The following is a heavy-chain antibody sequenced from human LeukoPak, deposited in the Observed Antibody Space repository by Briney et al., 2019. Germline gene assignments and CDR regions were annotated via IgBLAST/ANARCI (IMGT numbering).Heavy chain of an antibody. V-gene: IGHV1-8*01. CDR2: MNPNSGNT. CDR1: GYTFTSYD. D-gene: IGHD6-13*01. CDR3: ARVVSSSWRARYSKKAYYFDY. Sequence: GASVKVSCKASGYTFTSYDINWVRQATGQGLEWMGWMNPNSGNTGYAQKFQGRVTMTRNTSISTAYMELSSLRSEDTAVYYCARVVSSSWRARYSKKAYYFDYWGQGTLVTVSS. J-gene: IGHJ4*02.